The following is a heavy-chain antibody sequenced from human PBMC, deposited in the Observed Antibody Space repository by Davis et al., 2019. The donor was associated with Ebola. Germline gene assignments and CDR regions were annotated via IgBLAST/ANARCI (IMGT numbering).Heavy chain of an antibody. J-gene: IGHJ4*02. Sequence: ASVKVSCKASGGTFSSYAISWVRQAPGQGLEWMGWINADNGNTHYSKKFQGRVSITRDTSASTAYMELNSLTSEDTAVYYCASARDCSGGNCYDYWGQGTLVTVSS. CDR1: GGTFSSYA. V-gene: IGHV1-3*01. CDR2: INADNGNT. D-gene: IGHD2-15*01. CDR3: ASARDCSGGNCYDY.